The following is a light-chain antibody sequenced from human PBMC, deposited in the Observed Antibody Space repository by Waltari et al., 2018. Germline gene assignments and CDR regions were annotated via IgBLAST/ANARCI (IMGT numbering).Light chain of an antibody. CDR3: CSYVSNTYV. Sequence: QSALTQPASVSGSPGQSITISCTGTTSGVWTYNLVSWYQQHPGKAPKLIIFEGTKRPSGVSNRCFASKSGNTASLTISGRQADDEADYHCCSYVSNTYVFGTGTKVTVL. CDR2: EGT. V-gene: IGLV2-23*01. J-gene: IGLJ1*01. CDR1: TSGVWTYNL.